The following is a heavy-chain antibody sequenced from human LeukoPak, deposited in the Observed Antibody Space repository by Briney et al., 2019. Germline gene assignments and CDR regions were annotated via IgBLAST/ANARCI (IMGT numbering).Heavy chain of an antibody. V-gene: IGHV4-38-2*02. CDR3: ARTVDSSGFSSFQY. CDR2: IYHTGST. D-gene: IGHD3-22*01. CDR1: GHSIINSYY. J-gene: IGHJ1*01. Sequence: SETLSLTCTVSGHSIINSYYWGWIRRPPGKGLEWIGSIYHTGSTYYNPSLKSRVRISIDTSKNQFSLKLNSVTAADTAVYYCARTVDSSGFSSFQYWGQGTLVTVSS.